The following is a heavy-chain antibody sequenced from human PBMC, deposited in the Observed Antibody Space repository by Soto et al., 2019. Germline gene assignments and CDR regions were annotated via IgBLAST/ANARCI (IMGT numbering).Heavy chain of an antibody. J-gene: IGHJ4*02. CDR3: XXXXXXAATCFNPGAY. CDR2: IIPILAVT. D-gene: IGHD2-2*01. Sequence: QVQLVQSGAEVKKPGSSVKVSCKVSGDTFNTYTISWVRQAPGQGLEWMGRIIPILAVTTYSRKFQGRLSITADESTSTAYMEVXXLXXEXTAXYXCXXXXXXAATCFNPGAYWGQGTLVAVSS. CDR1: GDTFNTYT. V-gene: IGHV1-69*02.